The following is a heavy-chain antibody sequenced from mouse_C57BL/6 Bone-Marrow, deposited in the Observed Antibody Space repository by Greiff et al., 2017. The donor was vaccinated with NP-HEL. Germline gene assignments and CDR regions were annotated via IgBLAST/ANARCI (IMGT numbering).Heavy chain of an antibody. Sequence: QVQLQQSGAELVRPGASVTLSCKASGYTFTDYEMHWVKQTPVHGLEWIGAIDPETGGTAYNQKFKGKAILTADKSSSTAYMELRSLTSEDSAVYYCTRDPHYPYAMDYWGQGTSVTVSS. D-gene: IGHD1-2*01. CDR1: GYTFTDYE. CDR3: TRDPHYPYAMDY. J-gene: IGHJ4*01. V-gene: IGHV1-15*01. CDR2: IDPETGGT.